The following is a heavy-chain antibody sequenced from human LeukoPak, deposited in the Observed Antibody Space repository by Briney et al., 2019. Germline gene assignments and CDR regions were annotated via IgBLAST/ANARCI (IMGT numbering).Heavy chain of an antibody. J-gene: IGHJ2*01. CDR1: GGSISSYY. D-gene: IGHD6-19*01. CDR3: ARHLQDWAVAALYWYFDL. Sequence: SETLSLTRTVSGGSISSYYWSWIRQPPGKGLEWIGYIYYSGSTNYNPSLKSRVTISVDTSKNQFSLKLSSVTAADTAVYYCARHLQDWAVAALYWYFDLWGRGTLVTVSS. CDR2: IYYSGST. V-gene: IGHV4-59*08.